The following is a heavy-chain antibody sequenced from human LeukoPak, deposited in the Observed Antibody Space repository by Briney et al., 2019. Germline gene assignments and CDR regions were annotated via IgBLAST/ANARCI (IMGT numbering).Heavy chain of an antibody. CDR3: ARSRSSDWPDYHY. V-gene: IGHV4-59*01. D-gene: IGHD6-25*01. CDR1: GGSISTYY. Sequence: SETLSLTCTVSGGSISTYYGSWIRQPPGKGLEWIGYIYYSGSTNYNPSLKSQVTISVDTSKNQFSLKLSSVTAADTAVYYCARSRSSDWPDYHYWGQGTLVTVSS. CDR2: IYYSGST. J-gene: IGHJ4*02.